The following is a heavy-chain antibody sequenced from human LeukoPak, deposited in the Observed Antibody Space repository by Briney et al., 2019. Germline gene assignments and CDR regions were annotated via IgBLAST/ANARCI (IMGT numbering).Heavy chain of an antibody. V-gene: IGHV3-21*01. CDR1: GFTFSSYS. D-gene: IGHD6-13*01. CDR3: ARERVEQQLVLRYSYYYVDV. CDR2: IDSTSSYI. J-gene: IGHJ6*03. Sequence: GGSLRLSCAASGFTFSSYSMNWVSQAPGKGLEWVSSIDSTSSYIYYADSVKGRFTISRDNAKNSLYLQMNSLRAEDAAVYYCARERVEQQLVLRYSYYYVDVWGKGTTVTVSS.